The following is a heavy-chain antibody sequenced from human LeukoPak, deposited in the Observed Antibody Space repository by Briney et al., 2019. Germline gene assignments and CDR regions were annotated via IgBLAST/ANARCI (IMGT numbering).Heavy chain of an antibody. Sequence: PVASVKVSCKASGYTFTSYGISWVRQAPGQGLEWMGWISAYNGNTNYAQKLQGRVTMTTDTSTSTAYMELRSLRSDDTAVYYCARDLNSGYDYSSGYWGQGTLVTVSS. D-gene: IGHD5-12*01. V-gene: IGHV1-18*01. CDR2: ISAYNGNT. J-gene: IGHJ4*02. CDR1: GYTFTSYG. CDR3: ARDLNSGYDYSSGY.